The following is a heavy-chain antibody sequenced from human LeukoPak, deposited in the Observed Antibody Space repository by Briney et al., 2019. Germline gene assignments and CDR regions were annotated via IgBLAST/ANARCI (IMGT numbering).Heavy chain of an antibody. Sequence: AASVKVSCKASGGTFSSYAISWVRQAPGQGLEWMGGIIPIFGTANYAQKFQGRVTITADESTSTAYMELSSLRSEDTAVYYCARGWNYYGSGSYLYYFDYWGQGTLVTVSS. CDR3: ARGWNYYGSGSYLYYFDY. CDR2: IIPIFGTA. V-gene: IGHV1-69*13. CDR1: GGTFSSYA. D-gene: IGHD3-10*01. J-gene: IGHJ4*02.